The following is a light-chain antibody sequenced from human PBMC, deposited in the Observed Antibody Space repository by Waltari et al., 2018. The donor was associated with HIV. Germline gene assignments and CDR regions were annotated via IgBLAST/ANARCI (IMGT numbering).Light chain of an antibody. CDR1: QTIRSN. CDR2: DAS. J-gene: IGKJ5*01. Sequence: EILMTQSPATLSVSPGERATLSCRASQTIRSNLAWYQQKPGQAPRLLLYDASTRATGIPARFSGSGSGTEFTLTITSLQSEDFAVYYCQQYNNWPPITFGQGTRREIK. CDR3: QQYNNWPPIT. V-gene: IGKV3-15*01.